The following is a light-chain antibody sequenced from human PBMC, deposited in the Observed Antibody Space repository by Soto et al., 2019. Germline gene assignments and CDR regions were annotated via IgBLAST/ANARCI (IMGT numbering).Light chain of an antibody. CDR1: QSVSSNS. CDR2: GAS. V-gene: IGKV3-20*01. J-gene: IGKJ1*01. CDR3: QQYDTSPRT. Sequence: EIVLTQSPGTLSLSPGERATLSCRASQSVSSNSFAWYQQKRGQAPRLLIYGASSRATGIPTRFSGSGSGTDFTLTISRLEPEDFAVYYCQQYDTSPRTFGQGTKVEI.